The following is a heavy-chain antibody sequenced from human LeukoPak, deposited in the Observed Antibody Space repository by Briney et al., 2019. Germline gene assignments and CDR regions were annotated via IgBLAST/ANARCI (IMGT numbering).Heavy chain of an antibody. CDR1: GFTFSDYE. V-gene: IGHV3-48*03. CDR2: ITSSSSTI. D-gene: IGHD1-7*01. CDR3: AKAPPRITGTSPGEYDY. Sequence: GGSPRLSCAASGFTFSDYEMIWVRQAPGKGLEWVSYITSSSSTIYYADSVKGRFTVSRDNAQNSLYLQMNSLGAEDTAVYYCAKAPPRITGTSPGEYDYWGQGTLVTVSS. J-gene: IGHJ4*02.